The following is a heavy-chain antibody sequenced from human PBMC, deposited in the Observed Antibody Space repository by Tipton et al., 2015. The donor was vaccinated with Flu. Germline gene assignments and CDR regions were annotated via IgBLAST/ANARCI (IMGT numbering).Heavy chain of an antibody. CDR1: GFTFTTSA. J-gene: IGHJ5*02. D-gene: IGHD2-21*02. Sequence: QLVQSEPEVKKTGTSVKVSCKASGFTFTTSAVQWVRQARGQRLEWLGWIAVGSGNTNYAQKFQERVTITRDVSTGTAYMELSSLRSEDTAVYYCAAAHCDDCYSPCHLDPWGQGTLVTVSS. CDR2: IAVGSGNT. V-gene: IGHV1-58*01. CDR3: AAAHCDDCYSPCHLDP.